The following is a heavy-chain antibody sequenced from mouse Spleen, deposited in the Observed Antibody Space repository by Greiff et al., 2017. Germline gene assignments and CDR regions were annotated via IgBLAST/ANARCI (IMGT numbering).Heavy chain of an antibody. Sequence: VHLVESGPGLVAPSHSLSITCPVSGFSLPDYGVSWIRQPPGKGLEWLGLIWGCGGTFYNSALKSRLSISKDISKSQVYLKMNSLQTDDTAMYNCAKHGAGYAMGYWGQGTSVTVSS. J-gene: IGHJ4*01. D-gene: IGHD6-1*01. CDR3: AKHGAGYAMGY. V-gene: IGHV2-6-5*01. CDR1: GFSLPDYG. CDR2: IWGCGGT.